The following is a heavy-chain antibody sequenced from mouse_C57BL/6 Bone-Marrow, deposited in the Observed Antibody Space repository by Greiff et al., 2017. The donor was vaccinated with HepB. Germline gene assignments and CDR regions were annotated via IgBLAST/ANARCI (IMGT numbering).Heavy chain of an antibody. D-gene: IGHD1-1*01. Sequence: QVQLQQSGPELVKPGASVKISCKASGYAFSSSWMNWVKQRPGKGLEWIGRIYPGDGDTNYNGKFKGKATLTADKSSSTAYMQLSSLTSEDSAVYFCARYSTLRRGYYFDYWGQGTTRTVSS. V-gene: IGHV1-82*01. CDR3: ARYSTLRRGYYFDY. CDR1: GYAFSSSW. J-gene: IGHJ2*01. CDR2: IYPGDGDT.